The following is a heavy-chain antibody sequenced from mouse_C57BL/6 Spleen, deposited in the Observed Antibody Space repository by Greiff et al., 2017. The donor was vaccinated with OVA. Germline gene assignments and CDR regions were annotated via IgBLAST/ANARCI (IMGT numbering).Heavy chain of an antibody. CDR3: ARDDYGSSYSWYFDV. CDR2: ISYDGSN. Sequence: EVKLVESGPGLVKPSQSLSLTCSVTGYSITSGYYWNWIRQFPGNKLEWMGYISYDGSNNYNPSLKNRISITRDTSKNQFFLKLNSVTTEDTATYYCARDDYGSSYSWYFDVWGTGTTVTVSS. D-gene: IGHD1-1*01. J-gene: IGHJ1*03. V-gene: IGHV3-6*01. CDR1: GYSITSGYY.